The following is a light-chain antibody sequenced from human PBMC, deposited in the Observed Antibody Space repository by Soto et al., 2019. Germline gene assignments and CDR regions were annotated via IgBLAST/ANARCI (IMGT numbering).Light chain of an antibody. CDR1: QGISNY. Sequence: DIQMTQSPSSLSASVGDRVIITCRASQGISNYLAWYQQKPGKVPKLLIYAASTLQSGVPSRFSGSGSGTDFTLTISSLQPEDVATYYCQKYNSALALTFGGGTKVEIK. CDR2: AAS. J-gene: IGKJ4*01. V-gene: IGKV1-27*01. CDR3: QKYNSALALT.